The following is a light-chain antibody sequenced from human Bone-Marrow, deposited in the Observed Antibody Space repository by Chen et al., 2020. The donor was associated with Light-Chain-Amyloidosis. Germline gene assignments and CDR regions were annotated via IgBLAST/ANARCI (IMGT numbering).Light chain of an antibody. J-gene: IGKJ4*01. CDR1: QSVTTY. CDR2: DAS. CDR3: QQRSNWPPT. Sequence: EIVLTQSPATLSSSPGERATLSCRASQSVTTYLAWYQQKPGQAPRLLIYDASNRASGIPARFSGSGSGTDFTLTISGLEAEDFAVYYCQQRSNWPPTFGGGTKVEIK. V-gene: IGKV3-11*01.